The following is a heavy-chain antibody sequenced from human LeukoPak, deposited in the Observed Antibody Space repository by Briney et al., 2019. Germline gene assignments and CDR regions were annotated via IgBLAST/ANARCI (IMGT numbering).Heavy chain of an antibody. Sequence: LETPSLTCTVSGGSLSRYYWSWIREPPREGLEWIGYIYYSGSTNYNPSLKSRVTISVDTSKNQFSLKLSSVTAADTAVYYCARDSYYSFDPWGQGTLVTVSS. CDR2: IYYSGST. D-gene: IGHD1-26*01. J-gene: IGHJ5*02. CDR1: GGSLSRYY. CDR3: ARDSYYSFDP. V-gene: IGHV4-59*01.